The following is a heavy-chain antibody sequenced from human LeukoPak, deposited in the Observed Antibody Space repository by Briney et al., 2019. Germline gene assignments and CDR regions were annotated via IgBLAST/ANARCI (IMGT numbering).Heavy chain of an antibody. J-gene: IGHJ5*01. CDR3: ARQAWLLDS. CDR2: INPNSGGT. D-gene: IGHD5-12*01. V-gene: IGHV1-2*02. Sequence: ASVKVSCKPSGYTFTGYYIHWVRQAPGQGLEWMGWINPNSGGTNYAQHFQGRVTMTRATSISTAYMELSRLTSDDTAVYYCARQAWLLDSWGQGILVTVSS. CDR1: GYTFTGYY.